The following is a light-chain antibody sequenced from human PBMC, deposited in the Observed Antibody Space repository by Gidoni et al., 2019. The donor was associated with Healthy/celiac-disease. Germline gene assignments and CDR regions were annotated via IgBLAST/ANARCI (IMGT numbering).Light chain of an antibody. CDR2: GNT. Sequence: QSVLTQPPSVSGPPGQRVTISCTGSSPNIGAGYDVHWYQQLPGTAPKLLIYGNTNRPSGVPDRFSGSKSGTSASLAITGLQAEDEADYYCQSYDSSLSALVFGGGTELTVL. J-gene: IGLJ2*01. CDR3: QSYDSSLSALV. V-gene: IGLV1-40*01. CDR1: SPNIGAGYD.